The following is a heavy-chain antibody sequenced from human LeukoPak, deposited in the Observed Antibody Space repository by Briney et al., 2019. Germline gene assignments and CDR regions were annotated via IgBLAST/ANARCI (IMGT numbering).Heavy chain of an antibody. J-gene: IGHJ6*02. CDR3: ARASRCSGGSCFPYGMDV. Sequence: GASVKVSCTASGYTFTSYYMHWVRQPPGQGLEWMGIINPSGGSTSYAQKFQGRVTMTRDTSTSTVYMELSSLRSEDTAVYYCARASRCSGGSCFPYGMDVWGQGTTVNVSS. V-gene: IGHV1-46*01. D-gene: IGHD2-15*01. CDR1: GYTFTSYY. CDR2: INPSGGST.